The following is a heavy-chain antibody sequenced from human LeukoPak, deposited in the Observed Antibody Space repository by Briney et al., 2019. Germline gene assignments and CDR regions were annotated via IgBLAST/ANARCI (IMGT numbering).Heavy chain of an antibody. CDR3: VRGHNGGPFDH. Sequence: GGSLRLSCAASGFIVSTNYMTWVRQAPGKGLEWVSGINWNGGNTGSADSVKGRFTISRDNAKNSLYLQMNSLRAEDTALYYCVRGHNGGPFDHWGQGIPVTVSS. D-gene: IGHD4-23*01. CDR2: INWNGGNT. V-gene: IGHV3-20*04. J-gene: IGHJ4*02. CDR1: GFIVSTNY.